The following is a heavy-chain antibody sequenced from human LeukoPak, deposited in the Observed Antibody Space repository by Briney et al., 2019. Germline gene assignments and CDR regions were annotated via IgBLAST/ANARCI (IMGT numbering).Heavy chain of an antibody. CDR3: ARQWLRFNYFDY. CDR2: IIPILGTA. D-gene: IGHD5-12*01. Sequence: EASVKVSCKASGGTFSSYAISWVRQAPGQGLEWMGGIIPILGTANYAQKFQGRVTITADESTSTAYMELSSLRSEDTAVYYCARQWLRFNYFDYWGQGTLVTVSS. V-gene: IGHV1-69*13. J-gene: IGHJ4*02. CDR1: GGTFSSYA.